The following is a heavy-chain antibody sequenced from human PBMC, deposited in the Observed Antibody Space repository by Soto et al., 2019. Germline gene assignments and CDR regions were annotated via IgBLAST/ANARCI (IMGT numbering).Heavy chain of an antibody. V-gene: IGHV1-69*02. CDR1: GGTFSSYT. CDR2: IIPILGIA. CDR3: ASGQLDSNWFDP. J-gene: IGHJ5*02. Sequence: SVKVSCKASGGTFSSYTISWVRQAPGQGLEWMGRIIPILGIANYAQKFQGRVTITADESTSTAYMELSSLRSEDTAVYYCASGQLDSNWFDPWGQGPLVTVSS. D-gene: IGHD6-13*01.